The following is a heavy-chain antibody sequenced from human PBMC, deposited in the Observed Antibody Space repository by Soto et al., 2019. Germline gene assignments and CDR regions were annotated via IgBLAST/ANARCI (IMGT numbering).Heavy chain of an antibody. CDR1: GGTFNSYT. CDR2: IIPILDIP. CDR3: GAGHWHLLRESDY. J-gene: IGHJ4*02. V-gene: IGHV1-69*02. D-gene: IGHD6-19*01. Sequence: QVQLVQSGAEVKKPGSSVKVSCKASGGTFNSYTISWVRQAPGQGLEWMGKIIPILDIPNYAQKFQGRVTITADKSTTTAYLELSNLRYEDTAVYYCGAGHWHLLRESDYWGQGTLVTVSS.